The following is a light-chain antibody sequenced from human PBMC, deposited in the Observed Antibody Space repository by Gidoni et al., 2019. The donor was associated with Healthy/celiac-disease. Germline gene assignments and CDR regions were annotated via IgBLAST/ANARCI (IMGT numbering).Light chain of an antibody. CDR1: QSVSSSY. CDR2: GAS. Sequence: ELVLTQSSGTLSLSPGERATLSCRASQSVSSSYLAWYQQKPGQAPRLLIYGASSRATGIPDRFSGSGSGTDFTLTISRLEPEDFAVYYCQQYGSSSITFGQGTRLEIK. CDR3: QQYGSSSIT. J-gene: IGKJ5*01. V-gene: IGKV3-20*01.